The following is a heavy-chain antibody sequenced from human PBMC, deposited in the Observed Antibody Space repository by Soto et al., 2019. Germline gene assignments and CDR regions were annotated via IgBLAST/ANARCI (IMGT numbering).Heavy chain of an antibody. CDR1: GFTFSSYS. J-gene: IGHJ6*02. CDR3: ARDRGFILTGSPLDYGMDV. CDR2: ISSSSSYI. Sequence: PGGSLRLSCAASGFTFSSYSMNWVRQAPGKGLEWVSSISSSSSYIYYADSVKGRFTISRDNAKNSLYLQMNSLRAEDTAVYYCARDRGFILTGSPLDYGMDVWGQGTTVTVSS. D-gene: IGHD3-9*01. V-gene: IGHV3-21*01.